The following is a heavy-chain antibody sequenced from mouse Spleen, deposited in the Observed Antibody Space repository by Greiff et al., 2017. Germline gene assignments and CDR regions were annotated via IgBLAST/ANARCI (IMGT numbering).Heavy chain of an antibody. CDR3: ARREGYDDREYYAMDY. CDR1: GFSLSTSGMG. D-gene: IGHD2-2*01. CDR2: IYWDDDT. V-gene: IGHV8-12*01. Sequence: QVTLKVCGPGILQPSQTLSLTCSFSGFSLSTSGMGVSWIRQPSGKGLEWLAHIYWDDDTRYNPSLKRRLTISKVTYTNQVFLRITSVDTADTATYYCARREGYDDREYYAMDYWGQGTSVTVSS. J-gene: IGHJ4*01.